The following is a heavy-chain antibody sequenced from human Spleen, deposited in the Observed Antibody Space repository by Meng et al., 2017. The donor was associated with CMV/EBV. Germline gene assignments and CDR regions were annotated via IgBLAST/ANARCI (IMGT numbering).Heavy chain of an antibody. CDR2: LYSRCRT. CDR3: ARSRVAPIPNYFDY. D-gene: IGHD5/OR15-5a*01. V-gene: IGHV4-31*02. Sequence: SGSFISSCGYYLRLIRQHPGQGLEWIGYLYSRCRTYSHPSLKLRVPISVDTSKNPFSLKLSSVTAADTAVYYCARSRVAPIPNYFDYWGQGTLVTVSS. CDR1: GSFISSCGYY. J-gene: IGHJ4*02.